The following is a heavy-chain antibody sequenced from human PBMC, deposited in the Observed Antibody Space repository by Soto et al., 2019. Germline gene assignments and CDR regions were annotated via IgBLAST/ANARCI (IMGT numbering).Heavy chain of an antibody. D-gene: IGHD3-22*01. CDR2: IYSGGST. Sequence: RLSCAASGFTVSSNYMSWVRQAPGKGLEWVSVIYSGGSTYYADSVKGRFTISRDNSKNTLYLQMNSLRAEDTAVYYCARRYYYDSSGYYGGAFDIWGQGTMVTVSS. V-gene: IGHV3-53*01. CDR3: ARRYYYDSSGYYGGAFDI. J-gene: IGHJ3*02. CDR1: GFTVSSNY.